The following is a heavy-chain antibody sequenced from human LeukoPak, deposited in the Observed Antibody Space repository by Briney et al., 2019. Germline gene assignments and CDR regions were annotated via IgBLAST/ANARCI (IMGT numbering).Heavy chain of an antibody. CDR3: AREQDIGMVSALDY. CDR2: INPNSGDT. D-gene: IGHD5-18*01. J-gene: IGHJ4*02. CDR1: GYTFTGYY. V-gene: IGHV1-2*02. Sequence: ASMKVSCKPSGYTFTGYYMHWVRQAPGLGLEWMGCINPNSGDTNYAQKFQGRVTMTRDTSISTAYMELSRLRSDDTAVYYCAREQDIGMVSALDYWGQGTLVTVSS.